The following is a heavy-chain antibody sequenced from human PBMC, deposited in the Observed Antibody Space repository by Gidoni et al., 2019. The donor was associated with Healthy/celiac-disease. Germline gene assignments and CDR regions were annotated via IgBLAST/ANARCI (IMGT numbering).Heavy chain of an antibody. Sequence: EVQLLESGGGLVQPGGSLRLSCAASGFTFSSYAMSWGRQAPGKGLECVSAISGSGGSTYYADSVKGRFTISRDNSKNTLYLQMNSLRAEDTAVYYCAKDPLTGFESCSSTSCYAGIDYWGQGTLVTVSS. V-gene: IGHV3-23*01. J-gene: IGHJ4*02. CDR3: AKDPLTGFESCSSTSCYAGIDY. CDR1: GFTFSSYA. D-gene: IGHD2-2*01. CDR2: ISGSGGST.